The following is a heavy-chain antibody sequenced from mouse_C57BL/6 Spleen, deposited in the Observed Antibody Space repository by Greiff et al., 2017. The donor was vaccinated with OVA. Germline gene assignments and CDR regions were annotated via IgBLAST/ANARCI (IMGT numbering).Heavy chain of an antibody. J-gene: IGHJ3*01. CDR1: GFSFNTYA. CDR3: VRDEAWFAY. CDR2: IRSKSNNYAT. V-gene: IGHV10-1*01. Sequence: EVKLVESGGGLVQPKGSLKLSCAASGFSFNTYAMNWVRQAPGKGLEWVARIRSKSNNYATYYADSVKDRFTISRDDSESKLYLQMNNLKTEDTAMYYCVRDEAWFAYWGQGTLVTVSA.